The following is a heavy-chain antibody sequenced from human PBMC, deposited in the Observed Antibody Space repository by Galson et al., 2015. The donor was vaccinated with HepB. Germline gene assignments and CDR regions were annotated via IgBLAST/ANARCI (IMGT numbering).Heavy chain of an antibody. CDR3: ARDLGVTNYYFDY. V-gene: IGHV3-33*08. CDR1: GFTFSNYG. Sequence: SLRLSCAASGFTFSNYGFHWVRQAPGKGLEWVAVIWYDGSKKYYADSVKGRFTISRDNSKNTLYLQMDSLRAEDTAVYYCARDLGVTNYYFDYWGQGTLVIVSS. J-gene: IGHJ4*02. CDR2: IWYDGSKK. D-gene: IGHD2-21*02.